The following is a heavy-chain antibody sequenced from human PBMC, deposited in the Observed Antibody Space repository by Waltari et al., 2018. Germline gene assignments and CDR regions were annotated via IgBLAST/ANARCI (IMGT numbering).Heavy chain of an antibody. CDR2: INRNSGGT. J-gene: IGHJ4*02. CDR1: GYTFTGYY. Sequence: QVQLVQSGAEVKKPGASVKVSCKASGYTFTGYYMHWVRQAPGQGLEWMGWINRNSGGTNYAQKCQGRVTMTRDTSISTAYMELSRLRSDDTAVYYCARGSAVAGTHYWGQGTLVTVSS. V-gene: IGHV1-2*02. D-gene: IGHD6-19*01. CDR3: ARGSAVAGTHY.